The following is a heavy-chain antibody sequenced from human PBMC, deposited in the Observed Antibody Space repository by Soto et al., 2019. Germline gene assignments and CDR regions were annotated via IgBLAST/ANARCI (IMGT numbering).Heavy chain of an antibody. V-gene: IGHV3-48*02. CDR3: ARDPYGSGNYSTGY. J-gene: IGHJ4*02. CDR1: GFTFSAYS. D-gene: IGHD3-10*01. CDR2: ITKSSDII. Sequence: EVQLVESGGGLVQPGGSLRLSCATSGFTFSAYSMNWVRQAPGKGLEWISYITKSSDIIQYADSVKGRFTVSRDNAKNSLFLQMNCLRDEDTAVYYCARDPYGSGNYSTGYWGQGTLVTVSS.